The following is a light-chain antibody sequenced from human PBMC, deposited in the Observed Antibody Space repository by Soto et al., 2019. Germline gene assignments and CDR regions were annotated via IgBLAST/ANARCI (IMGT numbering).Light chain of an antibody. V-gene: IGKV3-20*01. J-gene: IGKJ4*01. CDR3: QQYGRSLT. CDR1: QSVPSNY. Sequence: EIVLTQSPGTLSLSPGQGATLSCRAGQSVPSNYLAWYQQKRGQSPRLLIYGASSRATGIPDRFSGSGSGTDFTLTISRLELEDFALYYCQQYGRSLTFGGGTKVEIK. CDR2: GAS.